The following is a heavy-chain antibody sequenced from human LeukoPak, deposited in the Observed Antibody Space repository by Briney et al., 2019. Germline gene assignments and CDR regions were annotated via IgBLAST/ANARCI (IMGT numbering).Heavy chain of an antibody. CDR2: INHSGST. CDR1: GGSFSGYD. V-gene: IGHV4-34*01. J-gene: IGHJ6*03. D-gene: IGHD6-19*01. Sequence: SETLSLTCAVYGGSFSGYDWSWIRQPPGKGLEWIGEINHSGSTNYNPSLKSRVTISVDTSKNQFSLKLSSVTAADTAVYYCARGARMYSSGWYYYYYMDVWGKGTTVTVSS. CDR3: ARGARMYSSGWYYYYYMDV.